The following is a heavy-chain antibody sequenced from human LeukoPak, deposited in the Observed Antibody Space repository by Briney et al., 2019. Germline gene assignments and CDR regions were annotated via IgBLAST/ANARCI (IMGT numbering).Heavy chain of an antibody. V-gene: IGHV3-21*01. J-gene: IGHJ4*02. CDR2: ISSSSSYI. CDR1: GFTFNTYN. D-gene: IGHD3-22*01. Sequence: GGSLRLSCAGSGFTFNTYNMNWVRQAPGKGLEWVSSISSSSSYIYYADSVKGRFTISRDNGKNSLYLQMNSLSAEDTAVYYCARLYDGSAYHADHFDYWGQGTLVIVSS. CDR3: ARLYDGSAYHADHFDY.